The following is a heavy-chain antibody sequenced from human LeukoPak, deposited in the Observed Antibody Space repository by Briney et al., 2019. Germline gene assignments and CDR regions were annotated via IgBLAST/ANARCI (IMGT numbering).Heavy chain of an antibody. V-gene: IGHV4-59*08. CDR1: GGSISNYY. J-gene: IGHJ4*02. CDR2: VYYTGST. D-gene: IGHD5-18*01. CDR3: VRAGYSFATGYYFDY. Sequence: SETLSLTCTVSGGSISNYYWSWIRQPPGKGLEWIGFVYYTGSTNYNPSLKSRVTISLDTSKNQFSLRLSSVTAADTAAYYCVRAGYSFATGYYFDYWGQGTLVTVSS.